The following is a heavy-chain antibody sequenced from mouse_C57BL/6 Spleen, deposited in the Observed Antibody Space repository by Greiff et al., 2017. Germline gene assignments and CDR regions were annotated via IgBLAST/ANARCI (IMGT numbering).Heavy chain of an antibody. D-gene: IGHD1-1*01. CDR1: GFSFNTYA. CDR2: IRSKSNNYAT. J-gene: IGHJ4*01. CDR3: VRHQSHYYGLSYAMDY. V-gene: IGHV10-1*01. Sequence: EVKLMESGGGLVQPKGSLKLSCAASGFSFNTYAMNWVRQAPGKGLEWVARIRSKSNNYATYYADSVKDRFTISRDDSESMLYLQMNNLKTEDTAMYYCVRHQSHYYGLSYAMDYWGQGTSVTVSS.